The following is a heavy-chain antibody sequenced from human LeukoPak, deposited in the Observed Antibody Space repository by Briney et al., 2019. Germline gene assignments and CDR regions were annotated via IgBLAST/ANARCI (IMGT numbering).Heavy chain of an antibody. CDR1: GYTFTSYY. D-gene: IGHD2-2*01. CDR3: ARGTGGSSTEHFGWFDP. CDR2: INPSGGST. Sequence: GASVKVSCKASGYTFTSYYMHWVRQAPGQGLEWMGIINPSGGSTSYAQKFQGRVTMTRDTSTSTVYMELSSLRSEDTAVYYCARGTGGSSTEHFGWFDPWGQGTLVTVSS. J-gene: IGHJ5*02. V-gene: IGHV1-46*01.